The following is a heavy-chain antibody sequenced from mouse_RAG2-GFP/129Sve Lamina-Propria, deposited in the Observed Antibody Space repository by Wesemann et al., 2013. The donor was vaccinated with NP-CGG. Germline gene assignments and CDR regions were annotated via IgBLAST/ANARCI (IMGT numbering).Heavy chain of an antibody. CDR2: IDPEDGDT. V-gene: IGHV14-1*01. CDR1: GYTFTSYW. J-gene: IGHJ1*03. Sequence: GAELVKPGASVKLSCKASGYTFTSYWMQWVKQRPEQGLEWIGRIDPEDGDTEYAPKFQGKATMTADTSSNTAYLQLSSLTSEDTAVYYCTRGVWYFDVWGTGTTVTVSS. CDR3: TRGVWYFDV.